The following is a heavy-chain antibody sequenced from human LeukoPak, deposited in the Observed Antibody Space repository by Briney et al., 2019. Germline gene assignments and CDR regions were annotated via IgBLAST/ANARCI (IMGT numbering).Heavy chain of an antibody. Sequence: GASVKVSCKASGYTFTSYYMHWVRQAPGQGLEWKGIINPSGGSTSYAQKFQGRVTMTRDTSTSTVYMELSSLRSEDTAVYYCARDWRGYSYAVPYDAFDIWGQGTMVTVSS. CDR2: INPSGGST. CDR1: GYTFTSYY. D-gene: IGHD5-18*01. J-gene: IGHJ3*02. V-gene: IGHV1-46*01. CDR3: ARDWRGYSYAVPYDAFDI.